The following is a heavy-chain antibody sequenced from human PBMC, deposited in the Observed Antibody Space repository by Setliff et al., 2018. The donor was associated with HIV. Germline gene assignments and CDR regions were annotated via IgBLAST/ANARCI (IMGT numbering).Heavy chain of an antibody. CDR2: IIPIFGTA. Sequence: SVKVSCKASGYPFSNFGITWVRQAPGQGLEWMGGIIPIFGTANYAQKFQGRVTITADESTSTAYMELHSLTSEDTAVYYCATRLLLWFGEIPSAWGQGTLVTVSS. CDR1: GYPFSNFG. D-gene: IGHD3-10*01. CDR3: ATRLLLWFGEIPSA. V-gene: IGHV1-69*13. J-gene: IGHJ5*02.